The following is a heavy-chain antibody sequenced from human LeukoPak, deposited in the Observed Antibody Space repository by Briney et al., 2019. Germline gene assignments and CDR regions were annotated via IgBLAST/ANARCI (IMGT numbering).Heavy chain of an antibody. CDR3: ARDGVDCSSTSCYSYYYYYMDV. CDR2: INPSGGST. D-gene: IGHD2-2*01. J-gene: IGHJ6*03. CDR1: GYTFTSYY. Sequence: ASVKVSCKASGYTFTSYYMHWVRQAPGQGLEWMGIINPSGGSTSYAQKFQGRVTMTRDMSTSTVYMELSSLRSEDTAVYYCARDGVDCSSTSCYSYYYYYMDVWGKGTTVTISS. V-gene: IGHV1-46*01.